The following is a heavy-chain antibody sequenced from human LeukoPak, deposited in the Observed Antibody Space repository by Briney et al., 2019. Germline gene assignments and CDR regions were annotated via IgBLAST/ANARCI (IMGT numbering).Heavy chain of an antibody. V-gene: IGHV4-31*03. CDR1: GGSISSGGYY. CDR2: IYYSGST. Sequence: SETLSLTRTVSGGSISSGGYYWSWIRQHPGKGLEWIGYIYYSGSTYYNPSLKSRVTISVDTSKNQFSLKLSSVTAADTAVYYCARTPWQQLVQGFDYWGQGTLVTVSS. J-gene: IGHJ4*02. CDR3: ARTPWQQLVQGFDY. D-gene: IGHD6-13*01.